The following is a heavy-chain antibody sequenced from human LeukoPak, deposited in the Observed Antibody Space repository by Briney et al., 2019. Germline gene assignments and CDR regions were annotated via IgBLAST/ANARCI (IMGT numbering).Heavy chain of an antibody. Sequence: GGSLRLSCAASGFTFTNYAMRWVRQAPGKGLEWVANIKQDGSEKYYVNSVKGRFTISRDNAKNSLYLQMNSLRAEDTAIYFCAREDDWNYEDYWGQGTLVTVSS. V-gene: IGHV3-7*01. CDR2: IKQDGSEK. CDR3: AREDDWNYEDY. D-gene: IGHD1-7*01. J-gene: IGHJ4*02. CDR1: GFTFTNYA.